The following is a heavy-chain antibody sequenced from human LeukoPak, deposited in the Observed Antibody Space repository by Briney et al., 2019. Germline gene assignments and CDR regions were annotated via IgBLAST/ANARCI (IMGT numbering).Heavy chain of an antibody. D-gene: IGHD6-19*01. CDR1: EFSVGSNY. V-gene: IGHV3-23*01. Sequence: GGSLRLSCAASEFSVGSNYMTWVRQAPGKGLEWVSAISGSGGSTYYADSVKGRFTISRDNSKNTLYLQMNSLRAEDTAVYYCAKDLHSSGWYRGEYFQHWGQGTLVTVSS. CDR3: AKDLHSSGWYRGEYFQH. J-gene: IGHJ1*01. CDR2: ISGSGGST.